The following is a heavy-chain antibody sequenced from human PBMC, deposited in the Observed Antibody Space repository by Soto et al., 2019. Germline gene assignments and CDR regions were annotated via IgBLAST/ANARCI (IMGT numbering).Heavy chain of an antibody. D-gene: IGHD6-6*01. V-gene: IGHV4-39*01. J-gene: IGHJ4*02. CDR2: IYYSGST. CDR3: ARHRVEAARLDY. CDR1: GGSISSSSYY. Sequence: SETLSLTCTVSGGSISSSSYYWGWIRQPPGKGLEWIGSIYYSGSTYYNPSLKSRVTISVDTSKNQFSLKLSSVTAADTAVYYCARHRVEAARLDYWGQGTLVTVSS.